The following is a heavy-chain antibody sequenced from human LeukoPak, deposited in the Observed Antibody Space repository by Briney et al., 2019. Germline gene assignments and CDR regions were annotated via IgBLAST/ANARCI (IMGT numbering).Heavy chain of an antibody. D-gene: IGHD3-22*01. V-gene: IGHV4-4*07. CDR3: ARVNYYDSSGYYWDYAFDI. CDR1: GGSISSYY. CDR2: IYTSGST. J-gene: IGHJ3*02. Sequence: PSETLSLTCTVSGGSISSYYWSWIRQPAGKGLEWIGRIYTSGSTNYNPSLKSRVTMSVDTSKNQFSLKLSSVTAADTAVYYCARVNYYDSSGYYWDYAFDIWGQGTMVTVSS.